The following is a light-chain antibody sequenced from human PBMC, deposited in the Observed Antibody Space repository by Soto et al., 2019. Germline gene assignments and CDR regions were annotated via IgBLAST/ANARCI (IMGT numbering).Light chain of an antibody. CDR1: QSAGRS. V-gene: IGKV3-11*01. CDR2: DSS. J-gene: IGKJ4*01. Sequence: EIVLTQSPATLSLSPGARATLSCWASQSAGRSWAWYQQKPGQAPTLLINDSSNRATGSPARFGGSGSGTYFTLTISSLEPEDFAVYYCQQRNDWPLTFGGGTKVDIK. CDR3: QQRNDWPLT.